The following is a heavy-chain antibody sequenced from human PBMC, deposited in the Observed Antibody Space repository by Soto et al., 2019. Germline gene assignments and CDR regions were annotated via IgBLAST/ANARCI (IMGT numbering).Heavy chain of an antibody. CDR3: AKLAYDFWSGYVDAFDI. CDR1: GFTVSSNY. J-gene: IGHJ3*02. CDR2: ISGSGGST. D-gene: IGHD3-3*01. V-gene: IGHV3-23*04. Sequence: EVQLVESGGGLIQPGGSLRLSCAASGFTVSSNYMSWVRQAPGKGLEWVSVISGSGGSTYYADSVKGRFTISRDNSKNTLYLQMNSLRAEDTAVYYCAKLAYDFWSGYVDAFDIWGQGTMVTVSS.